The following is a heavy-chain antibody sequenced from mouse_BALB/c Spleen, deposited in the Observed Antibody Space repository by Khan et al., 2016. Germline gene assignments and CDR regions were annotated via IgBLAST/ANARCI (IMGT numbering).Heavy chain of an antibody. D-gene: IGHD1-1*01. CDR1: GYSITSDYA. Sequence: EVQLQESGPGLVKPSQSLSLTCTVTGYSITSDYAWNWIRQFPGNKLEWMGYISYSGSTSYNPSLKSRISITRDTSKNQFFLQLNSVTTEDTATYYCASNYGSSYFDVWGAGTTFTFSS. J-gene: IGHJ1*01. CDR3: ASNYGSSYFDV. CDR2: ISYSGST. V-gene: IGHV3-2*02.